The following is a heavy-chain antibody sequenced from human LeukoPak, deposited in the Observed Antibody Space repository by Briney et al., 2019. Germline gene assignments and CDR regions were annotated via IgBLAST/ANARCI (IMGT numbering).Heavy chain of an antibody. Sequence: KPSETLSLTCTVSGGSISSYYWSWIRQPAGKGLEWIGRIYTSGSTNYNPSLKSRVTMSVDTSKNQFSLKLSSVTAADTAVYYCAREHADIWSGYPDALDIWGQGTMVTVSS. V-gene: IGHV4-4*07. CDR3: AREHADIWSGYPDALDI. CDR1: GGSISSYY. J-gene: IGHJ3*02. CDR2: IYTSGST. D-gene: IGHD3-3*01.